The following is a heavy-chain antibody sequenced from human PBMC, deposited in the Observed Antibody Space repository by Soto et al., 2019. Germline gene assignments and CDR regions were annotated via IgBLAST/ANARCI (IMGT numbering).Heavy chain of an antibody. J-gene: IGHJ4*02. D-gene: IGHD5-12*01. CDR2: ISSSSNSI. CDR3: ARDPEVEMATIFPDY. V-gene: IGHV3-48*01. Sequence: GGSLRLSCAASGFTFSRYSMNWVRQAPGKGLEWVSYISSSSNSIYYADSVKGRFTISRDNSKNTLYLQMNSLRAEDTAVYYCARDPEVEMATIFPDYWGQGTLVTVSS. CDR1: GFTFSRYS.